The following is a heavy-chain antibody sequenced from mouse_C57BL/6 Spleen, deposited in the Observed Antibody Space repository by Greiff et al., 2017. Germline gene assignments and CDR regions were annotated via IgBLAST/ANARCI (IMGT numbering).Heavy chain of an antibody. Sequence: VQLKESGPELVKPGASVKIPCKASGYTFTDYNMDWVKQSHGKSLEWIGDINPNNGGTIYNQKFKGKATLTVDKSSSTAYMELRSLTSEDTAVYYCARSYYSNYGFAYWGQGTLVTVSA. CDR1: GYTFTDYN. D-gene: IGHD2-5*01. V-gene: IGHV1-18*01. CDR2: INPNNGGT. CDR3: ARSYYSNYGFAY. J-gene: IGHJ3*01.